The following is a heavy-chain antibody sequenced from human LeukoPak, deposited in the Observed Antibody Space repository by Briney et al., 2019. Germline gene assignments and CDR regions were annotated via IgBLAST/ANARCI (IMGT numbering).Heavy chain of an antibody. D-gene: IGHD1-1*01. J-gene: IGHJ4*02. V-gene: IGHV3-7*03. Sequence: QPGGSLRLSCAAAAFTFSMYWMRWVRQAAGKGRGWVANINYDGGQTYYVASVRGRFTISRHNAKNSLYLQMNSLRVEDTAVYYCARSSGIGTTDYWGQGTLVIVSS. CDR2: INYDGGQT. CDR1: AFTFSMYW. CDR3: ARSSGIGTTDY.